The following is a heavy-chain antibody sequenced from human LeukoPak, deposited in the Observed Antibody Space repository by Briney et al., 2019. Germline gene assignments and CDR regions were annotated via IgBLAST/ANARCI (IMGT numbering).Heavy chain of an antibody. Sequence: GESLKISCKGSGYSFTNHWIGWVRQMPGKGLEWMGTIYPGDSDTRYSPSFQGQVTISADKSISTAYLQWSSLKASDTAMYYCARQRIAVAGTGAFDIWGQGTMVTVSS. V-gene: IGHV5-51*01. J-gene: IGHJ3*02. CDR1: GYSFTNHW. D-gene: IGHD6-19*01. CDR2: IYPGDSDT. CDR3: ARQRIAVAGTGAFDI.